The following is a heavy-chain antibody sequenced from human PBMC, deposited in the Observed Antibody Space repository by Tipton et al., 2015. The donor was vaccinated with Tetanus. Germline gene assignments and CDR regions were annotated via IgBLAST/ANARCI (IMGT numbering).Heavy chain of an antibody. CDR3: AGDPPQSGFASAV. D-gene: IGHD6-25*01. J-gene: IGHJ3*01. CDR1: GFNFRTYA. V-gene: IGHV3-33*01. Sequence: SLRLSCAASGFNFRTYAMHWVRQSPGKGLEWVAFLWYDGSNKHYGDSVKGRFSISRDNSENTLYLQMDSLRAEDTATYYCAGDPPQSGFASAVWGQGTMVTVSS. CDR2: LWYDGSNK.